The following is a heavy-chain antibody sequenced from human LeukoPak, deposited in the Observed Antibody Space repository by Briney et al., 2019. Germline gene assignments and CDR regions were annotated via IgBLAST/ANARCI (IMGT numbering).Heavy chain of an antibody. Sequence: PGGSLRLSCVSSGFSFSNYAMSWVRQAPGKGLEWVSSISGSGGSTHYADSVKGRFTISRDKTKNTLYLQMISLRAEDTAVYYCAKSAYYDASGYYREYYFDYWGQGTLVTVSS. CDR2: ISGSGGST. CDR3: AKSAYYDASGYYREYYFDY. CDR1: GFSFSNYA. D-gene: IGHD3-22*01. V-gene: IGHV3-23*01. J-gene: IGHJ4*02.